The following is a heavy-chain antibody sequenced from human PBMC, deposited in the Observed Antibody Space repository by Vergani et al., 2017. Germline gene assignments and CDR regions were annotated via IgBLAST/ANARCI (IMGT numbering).Heavy chain of an antibody. D-gene: IGHD3-22*01. Sequence: EVQLVESGGGLVQPGGSLKLSCAASGFTFSGSAMHWVRQASGKGLEWVGRIRSKVNNYATAYAASVKGRFTISRDDSKTTAYLQMNSLKTEDTAVYYCTTDLGYYDSSGYYYVNWAEYFQHWGQGTLVTVSS. CDR3: TTDLGYYDSSGYYYVNWAEYFQH. CDR1: GFTFSGSA. J-gene: IGHJ1*01. CDR2: IRSKVNNYAT. V-gene: IGHV3-73*01.